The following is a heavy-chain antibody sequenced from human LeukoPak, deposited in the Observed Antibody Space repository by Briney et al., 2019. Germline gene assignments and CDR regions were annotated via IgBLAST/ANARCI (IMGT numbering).Heavy chain of an antibody. CDR3: ARARAVACFDY. V-gene: IGHV3-21*01. D-gene: IGHD6-19*01. CDR2: ISSSSSYI. CDR1: GFTFSSYS. Sequence: GGSLRLSCAASGFTFSSYSMNWVRQAPGKGLEWVSSISSSSSYIYYADSVKGRFTISRDNAKNSLYLQMNSLRAEDTAVYYCARARAVACFDYWGQGTLVTVSS. J-gene: IGHJ4*02.